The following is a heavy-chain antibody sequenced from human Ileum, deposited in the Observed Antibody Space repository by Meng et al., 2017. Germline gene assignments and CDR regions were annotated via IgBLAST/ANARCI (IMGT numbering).Heavy chain of an antibody. CDR1: GYTFTGNN. CDR2: IYPHNGAT. Sequence: QVQRVTLWAEVKTPGASGKVSCKTSGYTFTGNNLHWVRQAPGQGLECMVRIYPHNGATNNAQTFQGRVTMTGDTSIATAYMELNRLTSDDTAVYYCARGVAENWGQGTLVTVSS. D-gene: IGHD6-19*01. CDR3: ARGVAEN. V-gene: IGHV1-2*06. J-gene: IGHJ4*02.